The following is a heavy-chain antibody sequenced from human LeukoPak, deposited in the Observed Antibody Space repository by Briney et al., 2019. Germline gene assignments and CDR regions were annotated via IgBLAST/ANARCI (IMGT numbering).Heavy chain of an antibody. J-gene: IGHJ4*02. Sequence: SVKVSCKASGGTFISYAISWVRQAPGQGLEWMGGIIPIFGTANYAQKFQGRVTITTDESTSTAYMELSSLRSEDTAVYYCARDREAGSSWTFDYWGQGTLVTVSS. CDR1: GGTFISYA. V-gene: IGHV1-69*05. CDR3: ARDREAGSSWTFDY. D-gene: IGHD6-13*01. CDR2: IIPIFGTA.